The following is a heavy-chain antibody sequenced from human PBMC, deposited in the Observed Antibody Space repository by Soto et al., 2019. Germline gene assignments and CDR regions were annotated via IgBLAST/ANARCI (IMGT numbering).Heavy chain of an antibody. V-gene: IGHV3-23*01. Sequence: GGSLRLSCAASGFTFSTYAMSWVRQAPGKGLEWVSAMSGSGGSTYYADSVKGRFTISRDNSKNTLYLQMNSLRAEDTAVYYCASLIGPKMDVNWFDPWGPGTLVTVSS. D-gene: IGHD2-2*03. CDR1: GFTFSTYA. CDR2: MSGSGGST. J-gene: IGHJ5*02. CDR3: ASLIGPKMDVNWFDP.